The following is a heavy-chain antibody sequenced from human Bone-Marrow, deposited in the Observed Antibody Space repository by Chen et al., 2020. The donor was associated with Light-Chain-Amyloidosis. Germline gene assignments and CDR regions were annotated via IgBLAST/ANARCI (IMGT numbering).Heavy chain of an antibody. Sequence: EVQLVESGGGLIQPGGSLRLSCAASGFTVSSNYMSWVRQAPGKGLEWVSVIYSGGSTYYADSVKGRFTISRDNSKNTLYLQMNSLRAEDTAVYYCARPDTAMVTGYYYYGMDVWGQWTTVTVSS. CDR2: IYSGGST. J-gene: IGHJ6*02. V-gene: IGHV3-53*01. CDR3: ARPDTAMVTGYYYYGMDV. D-gene: IGHD5-18*01. CDR1: GFTVSSNY.